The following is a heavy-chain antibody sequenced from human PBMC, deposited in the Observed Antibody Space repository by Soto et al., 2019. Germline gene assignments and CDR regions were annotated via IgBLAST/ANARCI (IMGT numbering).Heavy chain of an antibody. D-gene: IGHD6-25*01. J-gene: IGHJ4*02. V-gene: IGHV1-18*01. CDR1: GYTFTSDG. CDR3: ARDLAAALIDY. Sequence: QVQLVQSGAEVKKPGASVKVSCKASGYTFTSDGISWVRQAPGQGREWMGWINAYNGNTKYPQRLQGRVTMTTDTSTCTAYMELRSLRSHDTAVYYCARDLAAALIDYWGQGTLVTVSS. CDR2: INAYNGNT.